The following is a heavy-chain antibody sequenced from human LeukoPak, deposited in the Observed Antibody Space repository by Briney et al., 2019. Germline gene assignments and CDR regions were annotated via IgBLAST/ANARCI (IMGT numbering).Heavy chain of an antibody. CDR1: GFTFSSYW. CDR3: AKDIRASTYDSSGYTDY. CDR2: ISGSGGST. J-gene: IGHJ4*02. V-gene: IGHV3-23*01. D-gene: IGHD3-22*01. Sequence: GGSLRLSCAASGFTFSSYWMHWVRQAPGKGLEWVSAISGSGGSTYYADSVKGRFTISRDNSKNTLYLQMNSLRAEDTALYYCAKDIRASTYDSSGYTDYWGQGTLVTVSS.